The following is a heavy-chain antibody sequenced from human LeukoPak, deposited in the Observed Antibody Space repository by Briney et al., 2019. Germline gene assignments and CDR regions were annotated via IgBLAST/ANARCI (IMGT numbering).Heavy chain of an antibody. Sequence: GGSLRLSCAASGFTFDDYAMHWVRQAPGKGLEWVSGISWNSGSIGYADSVKGRFTISRDNAKNSLYLQMNSLRAEDTALYYCAKETGWFGDYWYLDLWGRGTLVTVSS. D-gene: IGHD3-10*01. J-gene: IGHJ2*01. CDR3: AKETGWFGDYWYLDL. CDR1: GFTFDDYA. V-gene: IGHV3-9*01. CDR2: ISWNSGSI.